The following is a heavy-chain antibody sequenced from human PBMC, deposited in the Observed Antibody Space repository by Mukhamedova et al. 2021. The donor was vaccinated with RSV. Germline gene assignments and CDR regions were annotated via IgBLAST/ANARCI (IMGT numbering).Heavy chain of an antibody. Sequence: INAGNGNTKYSQKFQGRVTIASDSSASTAYIEVNTLSSEDTAVYYCARSHHIVGTFRLDNWGQGTLVTVSS. J-gene: IGHJ4*02. CDR2: INAGNGNT. V-gene: IGHV1-3*01. CDR3: ARSHHIVGTFRLDN. D-gene: IGHD5-12*01.